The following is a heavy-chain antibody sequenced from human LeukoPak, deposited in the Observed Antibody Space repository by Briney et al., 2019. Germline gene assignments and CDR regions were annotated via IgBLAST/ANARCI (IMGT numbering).Heavy chain of an antibody. CDR3: ARRGFSSEEYDF. Sequence: GESLRISCQGSGYSFTTYWIGWVRRMPGKGLEWMGIIYPGDSDTRYNPSFQGQVTISADKSINTAYLHWSSLKASDTANYYCARRGFSSEEYDFWGQGTLVTVSS. D-gene: IGHD5-18*01. V-gene: IGHV5-51*01. CDR2: IYPGDSDT. J-gene: IGHJ4*02. CDR1: GYSFTTYW.